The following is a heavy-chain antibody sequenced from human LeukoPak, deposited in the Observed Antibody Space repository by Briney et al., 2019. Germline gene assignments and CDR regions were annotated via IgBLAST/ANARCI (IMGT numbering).Heavy chain of an antibody. J-gene: IGHJ5*02. CDR2: INPNSGGT. CDR3: AREGCSSTSCYGGGYNWFDP. Sequence: ASVKVSCKASGYTFTCYYMHWVRQAPGQGLEWMGWINPNSGGTNYAQKFQGRVTMTRDTSISTAYMELNRLRSDDTAVYYCAREGCSSTSCYGGGYNWFDPWGQGTLVTVSS. V-gene: IGHV1-2*02. CDR1: GYTFTCYY. D-gene: IGHD2-2*01.